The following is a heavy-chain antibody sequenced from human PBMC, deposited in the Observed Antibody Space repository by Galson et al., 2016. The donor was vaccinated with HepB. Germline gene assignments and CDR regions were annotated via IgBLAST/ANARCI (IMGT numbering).Heavy chain of an antibody. Sequence: SLRLSCAASGFTFNTYGMYWVRQAPGKGLEWVALISYDGSNQYYGDSVEGRFTISRDNSKSTLFLEMNSLRTDDTAIYYCAKPYTSGWLTSFDHWGQGTLVTVSS. V-gene: IGHV3-30*18. CDR2: ISYDGSNQ. CDR3: AKPYTSGWLTSFDH. D-gene: IGHD6-19*01. CDR1: GFTFNTYG. J-gene: IGHJ4*02.